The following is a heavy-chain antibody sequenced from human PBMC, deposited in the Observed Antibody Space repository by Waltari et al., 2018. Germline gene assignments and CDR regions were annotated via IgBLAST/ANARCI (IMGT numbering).Heavy chain of an antibody. CDR2: ISSDDGDT. J-gene: IGHJ3*01. CDR3: AKTQFFGSLDAFDF. D-gene: IGHD1-26*01. Sequence: EVQLLDSGGALVQPGGSLRRSCDASGFLFSTYAVTWVRQAPGKGLEWVSTISSDDGDTYYADSVKGRFTISRDNSKNTLSLQMSSLRADDTAVYYCAKTQFFGSLDAFDFWGQGTMVTVSS. CDR1: GFLFSTYA. V-gene: IGHV3-23*01.